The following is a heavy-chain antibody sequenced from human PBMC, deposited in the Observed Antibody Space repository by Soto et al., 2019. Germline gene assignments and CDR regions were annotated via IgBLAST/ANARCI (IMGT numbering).Heavy chain of an antibody. CDR3: ATGKWLSIFDY. Sequence: ASVKVSCKTSGGTFSSYAINWVRQAPGKGLEWTRGFDPEDGETIYAQKFQGRVTMTEDTSTDTAYMELSSLCSEDTAVYYCATGKWLSIFDYWGQGTLVTVSS. D-gene: IGHD3-22*01. V-gene: IGHV1-24*01. CDR1: GGTFSSYA. CDR2: FDPEDGET. J-gene: IGHJ4*02.